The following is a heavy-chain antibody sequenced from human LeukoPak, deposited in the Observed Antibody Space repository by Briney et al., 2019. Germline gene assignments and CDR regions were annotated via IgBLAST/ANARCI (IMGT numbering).Heavy chain of an antibody. CDR2: ISSSSSTI. CDR3: AKDRGLWFGKYYFDY. Sequence: PGGSLRLSCAASGFTFSSYSMNWVRQAPGKGLEWVSYISSSSSTIYYADSVKGRFTISRDNSKNTLYLQMNSLRAEDTAVYYCAKDRGLWFGKYYFDYWGQGTLVTVSS. J-gene: IGHJ4*02. D-gene: IGHD3-10*01. V-gene: IGHV3-48*01. CDR1: GFTFSSYS.